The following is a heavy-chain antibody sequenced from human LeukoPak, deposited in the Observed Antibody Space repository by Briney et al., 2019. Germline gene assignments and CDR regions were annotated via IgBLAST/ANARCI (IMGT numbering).Heavy chain of an antibody. CDR1: GFTFSSYW. J-gene: IGHJ4*02. V-gene: IGHV3-74*01. CDR2: INSDGSST. D-gene: IGHD4-17*01. Sequence: GGSLRLSCAASGFTFSSYWMHWVRQAPGKGLVWVSRINSDGSSTSYADSVKGRFTISRDNAKNTLYLQMNSLRAEDTAVYYCAALDYGDLGDYWGQGTLVTVSS. CDR3: AALDYGDLGDY.